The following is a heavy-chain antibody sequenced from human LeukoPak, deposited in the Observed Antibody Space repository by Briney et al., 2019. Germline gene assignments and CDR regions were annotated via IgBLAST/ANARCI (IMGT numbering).Heavy chain of an antibody. D-gene: IGHD5-18*01. V-gene: IGHV4-30-2*01. Sequence: SQTLSLTCAVSGGSISIGVSSWNWIRQPPGKGLEWIGYIYHSGSTYYNPSLKSRVTISVKKSKNQFSLKLSSVTAADTAVYYCARGQSDTSMALPYGWYFDLWGRGTLVTVSS. J-gene: IGHJ2*01. CDR2: IYHSGST. CDR1: GGSISIGVSS. CDR3: ARGQSDTSMALPYGWYFDL.